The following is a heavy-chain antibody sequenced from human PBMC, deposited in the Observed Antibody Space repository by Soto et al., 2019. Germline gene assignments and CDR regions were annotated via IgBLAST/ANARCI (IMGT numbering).Heavy chain of an antibody. CDR1: GFTFSSYG. Sequence: QVQLVESGGGVVQPGRSLRLSCAASGFTFSSYGMHWVRQAPGKGLEWVAVIWYDGSNKYYADSVKGRLTISRDNSKNTLYLQMNSLRAEDTAVYYCARDSGFGSGSYYNDWGQGTLVTVSS. CDR3: ARDSGFGSGSYYND. J-gene: IGHJ4*02. CDR2: IWYDGSNK. V-gene: IGHV3-33*01. D-gene: IGHD3-10*01.